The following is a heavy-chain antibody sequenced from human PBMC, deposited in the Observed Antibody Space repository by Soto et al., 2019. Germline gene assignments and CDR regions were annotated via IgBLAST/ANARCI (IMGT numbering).Heavy chain of an antibody. CDR3: AKGRRYCSGGSCYLEYFQH. Sequence: PGGSLRLSCAASGFTFSSYAMSWVRQAPGKGLEWVSAISGSGGSTYYADSVKGRFTISRDNSKNTLYLQMNSLRAEDTAVYYCAKGRRYCSGGSCYLEYFQHWGQGTLVTVSS. J-gene: IGHJ1*01. D-gene: IGHD2-15*01. CDR1: GFTFSSYA. V-gene: IGHV3-23*01. CDR2: ISGSGGST.